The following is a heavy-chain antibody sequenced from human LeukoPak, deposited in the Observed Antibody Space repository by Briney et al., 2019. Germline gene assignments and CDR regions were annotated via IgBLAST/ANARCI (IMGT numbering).Heavy chain of an antibody. CDR2: IYPGDSDT. J-gene: IGHJ4*02. CDR3: ARQDNSGYSGYDHFDY. CDR1: GYRFTSYW. Sequence: GESLKISCKGSGYRFTSYWIGWVRQMPGKGLEWMGIIYPGDSDTRYSPSFQGQVTISADKSISTAYLQWSSLKASDTAMYYCARQDNSGYSGYDHFDYWGQGTLVTVSS. V-gene: IGHV5-51*01. D-gene: IGHD5-12*01.